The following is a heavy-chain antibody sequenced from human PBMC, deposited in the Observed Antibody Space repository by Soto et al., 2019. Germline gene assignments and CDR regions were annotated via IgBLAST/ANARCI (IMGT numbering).Heavy chain of an antibody. V-gene: IGHV1-18*01. CDR3: ARIVHGSGSYSYYYYYYGMDV. J-gene: IGHJ6*02. CDR2: ISAYNGNT. D-gene: IGHD3-10*01. CDR1: GYTFTSYG. Sequence: ASVKVSCKASGYTFTSYGISWVRQAPGQGLEWMGWISAYNGNTNYAQKLQGRVTMTTDTSTSTAYMELRSLRSDDTAVYYCARIVHGSGSYSYYYYYYGMDVWGQGTTVTVSS.